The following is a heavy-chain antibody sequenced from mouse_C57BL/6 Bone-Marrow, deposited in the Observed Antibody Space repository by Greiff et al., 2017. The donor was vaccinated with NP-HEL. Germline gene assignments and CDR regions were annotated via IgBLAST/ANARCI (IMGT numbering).Heavy chain of an antibody. CDR3: ASITTVVATPVAY. J-gene: IGHJ3*01. CDR2: IDPEDGET. CDR1: GFNIKDYY. V-gene: IGHV14-2*01. Sequence: VQLQQSGAELVKPGASVKLSCTASGFNIKDYYMHWVKQRTEQGLEWIGRIDPEDGETKYAPKFQGKATLTADTSSNTAYLQLRSLTSEDTAVYYCASITTVVATPVAYWGQGTLVTVSA. D-gene: IGHD1-1*01.